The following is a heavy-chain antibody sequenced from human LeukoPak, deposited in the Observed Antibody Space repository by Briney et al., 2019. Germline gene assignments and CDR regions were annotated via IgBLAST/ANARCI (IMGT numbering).Heavy chain of an antibody. Sequence: PGGSLRLSCAASGFTFSSYSMNWVRQAPGKGLEWVSSISSSSSYIYYADSVKGRFTISRDNAKNSLYLQMNSLRAEDTAVYYCAKDGGSDYYDSSGYYGDYWGQGTLVTVSS. CDR1: GFTFSSYS. J-gene: IGHJ4*02. CDR3: AKDGGSDYYDSSGYYGDY. V-gene: IGHV3-21*01. CDR2: ISSSSSYI. D-gene: IGHD3-22*01.